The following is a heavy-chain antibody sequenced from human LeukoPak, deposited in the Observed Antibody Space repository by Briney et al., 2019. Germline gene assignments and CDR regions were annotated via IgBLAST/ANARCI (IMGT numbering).Heavy chain of an antibody. D-gene: IGHD3-22*01. CDR3: ARGVTDYYDNSGYVPYYCAY. CDR2: INHSGST. CDR1: GGSFSAYY. V-gene: IGHV4-34*01. Sequence: PSETLSLTCAVYGGSFSAYYWSWIRQPPGKGLEWIGEINHSGSTNYNPSLKSRGTISVDTSKNQFSLKLSSVTAAHTAVYYFARGVTDYYDNSGYVPYYCAYWGQGALVTVSS. J-gene: IGHJ4*02.